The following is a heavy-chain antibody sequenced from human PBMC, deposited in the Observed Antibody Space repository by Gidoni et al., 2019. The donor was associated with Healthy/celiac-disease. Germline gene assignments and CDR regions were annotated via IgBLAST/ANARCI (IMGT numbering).Heavy chain of an antibody. CDR3: ASSNFRYSYGFFDY. V-gene: IGHV3-33*01. Sequence: QWKLVDSGGGAVQPGRSLSFTCAASGSTSSIYGMHWVRQAPGKGLEWVAVIWYDGSNKYYADSVKGRFTISRDNSKNTLYLQMNSLRAEDTAVYYCASSNFRYSYGFFDYWGQGTLVTVSS. D-gene: IGHD5-18*01. J-gene: IGHJ4*02. CDR2: IWYDGSNK. CDR1: GSTSSIYG.